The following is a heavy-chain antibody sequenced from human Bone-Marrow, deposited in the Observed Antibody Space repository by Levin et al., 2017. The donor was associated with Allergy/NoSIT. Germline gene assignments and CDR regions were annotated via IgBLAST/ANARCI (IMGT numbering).Heavy chain of an antibody. J-gene: IGHJ3*02. CDR2: IHTNTGNP. CDR3: ARPYHRKHRGTGFDI. Sequence: ASVKVSCKASGYSFTTYALNWVRQAPGQGLEWMGWIHTNTGNPTYAQDFTGRFVFSLDTSVSTAYLQISSLKAEDTAVYYCARPYHRKHRGTGFDIWGQGTIVTVSS. CDR1: GYSFTTYA. V-gene: IGHV7-4-1*02. D-gene: IGHD1-14*01.